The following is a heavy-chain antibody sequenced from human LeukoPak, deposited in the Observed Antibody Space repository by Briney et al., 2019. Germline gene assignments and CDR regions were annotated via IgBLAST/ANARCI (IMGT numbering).Heavy chain of an antibody. V-gene: IGHV1-18*01. Sequence: GASVKVSCKASGGTFSSYAISWVRQAPGQGLEWMGWISAYNGNTNYAQKLQGRVTMTTDTSTSTAYMELRSLRSDDTAVYYCARDHVDGYYGGYWGQGTLVTVSS. CDR2: ISAYNGNT. CDR1: GGTFSSYA. CDR3: ARDHVDGYYGGY. J-gene: IGHJ4*02. D-gene: IGHD3-22*01.